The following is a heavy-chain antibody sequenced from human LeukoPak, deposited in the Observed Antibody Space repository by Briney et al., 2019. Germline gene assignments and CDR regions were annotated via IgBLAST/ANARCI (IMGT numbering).Heavy chain of an antibody. D-gene: IGHD6-19*01. CDR3: TTDGVGGWYPSPH. J-gene: IGHJ4*02. V-gene: IGHV3-15*01. Sequence: GGSLRLSCAASGFTFSNAWMSWVRQAPGKGLEWVGRIKSKTDGGTTDYAAPVKGRFTISRDDSKNTLYLQMNSLKTEDTAVYYCTTDGVGGWYPSPHWGQGTLVTVSS. CDR2: IKSKTDGGTT. CDR1: GFTFSNAW.